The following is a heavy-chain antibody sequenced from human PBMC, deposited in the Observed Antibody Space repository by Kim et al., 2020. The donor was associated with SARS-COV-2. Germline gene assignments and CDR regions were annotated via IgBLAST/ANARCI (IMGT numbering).Heavy chain of an antibody. V-gene: IGHV3-21*01. Sequence: GGSLRLSCAASGFTFSSYSMNWVRQAPGKGLEWVSSISSSSSYIYYADSVKGRFTISRDNAKNSLYLQMNSLRAEDTAVYYCARDLTTVDGYYYDSSGYDYWGQRTLGTVSS. CDR2: ISSSSSYI. D-gene: IGHD3-22*01. J-gene: IGHJ4*02. CDR1: GFTFSSYS. CDR3: ARDLTTVDGYYYDSSGYDY.